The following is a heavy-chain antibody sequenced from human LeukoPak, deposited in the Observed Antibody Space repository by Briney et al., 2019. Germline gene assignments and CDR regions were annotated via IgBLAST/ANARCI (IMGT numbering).Heavy chain of an antibody. CDR3: ARDQVPLVVPAAILGY. CDR2: ISYDGSNK. Sequence: GVPLRLSCAASGFTFSSYAMHWVRQAPGKGLEWVAVISYDGSNKYYADSVKGRFTISRDNSKNTLYLQMNSLRAEDTAVYYCARDQVPLVVPAAILGYWGQGTLVTVSS. CDR1: GFTFSSYA. J-gene: IGHJ4*02. D-gene: IGHD2-2*01. V-gene: IGHV3-30*04.